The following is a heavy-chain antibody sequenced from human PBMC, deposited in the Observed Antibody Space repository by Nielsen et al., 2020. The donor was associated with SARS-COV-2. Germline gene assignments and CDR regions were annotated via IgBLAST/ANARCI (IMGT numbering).Heavy chain of an antibody. CDR2: IYSGGST. CDR3: AKDCDYVSSPSLNWYFDY. D-gene: IGHD3-16*01. V-gene: IGHV3-53*05. CDR1: GFTVSSNY. J-gene: IGHJ4*02. Sequence: GGSLRLSCAASGFTVSSNYMSWVRQAPGKGLEWVSVIYSGGSTYYADSVKGRFTISRDNSKNTLYLQMNSLRAEDTAVYYCAKDCDYVSSPSLNWYFDYWGQGTLVTVSS.